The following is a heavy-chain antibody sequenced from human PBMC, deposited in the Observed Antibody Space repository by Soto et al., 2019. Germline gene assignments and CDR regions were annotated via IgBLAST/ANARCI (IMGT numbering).Heavy chain of an antibody. CDR1: GYNFTNYW. D-gene: IGHD3-10*01. J-gene: IGHJ3*02. Sequence: GASQEISRNGAGYNFTNYWVSWVRKKHGKCLGWMGRIDPSDSYTNYSPSFQGHVTISADKSISTAYLQWSSLKASDTAMYYCASDRKPPMVRGVIPHSDAFDIWGQGTMVTVSS. CDR3: ASDRKPPMVRGVIPHSDAFDI. V-gene: IGHV5-10-1*01. CDR2: IDPSDSYT.